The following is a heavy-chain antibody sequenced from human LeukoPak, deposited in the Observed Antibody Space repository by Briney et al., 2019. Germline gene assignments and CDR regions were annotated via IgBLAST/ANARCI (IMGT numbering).Heavy chain of an antibody. V-gene: IGHV3-7*01. CDR1: GFTFSRYW. CDR3: ARDPHV. J-gene: IGHJ6*04. Sequence: GGSLRLSCAASGFTFSRYWMGWVRQAPGKGLEWVANIKQDGSEKYYVDSVKGRFTLPRDNAKNSVYLQMNSLRAEDTAVYYCARDPHVWGKGTTVTVSS. CDR2: IKQDGSEK.